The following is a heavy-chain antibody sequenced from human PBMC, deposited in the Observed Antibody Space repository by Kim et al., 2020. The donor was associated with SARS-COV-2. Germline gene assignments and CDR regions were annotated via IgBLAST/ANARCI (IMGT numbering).Heavy chain of an antibody. Sequence: GGSLRLSCAASGFTFSSYEMNWVRQAPGKGLEWVSYISSSGSTIYYADSVKGRFTISRDNAKNSLYLQMNSLRAEDTAVYYCARDRKGSGSPYGGYYYYGMDVWGQGTTVTVSS. CDR2: ISSSGSTI. D-gene: IGHD3-10*01. CDR1: GFTFSSYE. J-gene: IGHJ6*02. V-gene: IGHV3-48*03. CDR3: ARDRKGSGSPYGGYYYYGMDV.